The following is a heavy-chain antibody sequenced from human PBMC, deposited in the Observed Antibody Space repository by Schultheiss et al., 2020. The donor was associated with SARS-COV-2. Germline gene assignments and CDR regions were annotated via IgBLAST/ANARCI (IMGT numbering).Heavy chain of an antibody. V-gene: IGHV3-23*03. D-gene: IGHD3-10*01. CDR1: GFTFSSYA. J-gene: IGHJ4*02. CDR3: ARDATYGSGVI. CDR2: IYSCGST. Sequence: GGSLRLSCAASGFTFSSYAMSWVRQAPGKGLEWVSVIYSCGSTYYADSVKGRFTISRDNAKNSLYLQVNSLRAEDTAVYYCARDATYGSGVIWGQGTLVTVSS.